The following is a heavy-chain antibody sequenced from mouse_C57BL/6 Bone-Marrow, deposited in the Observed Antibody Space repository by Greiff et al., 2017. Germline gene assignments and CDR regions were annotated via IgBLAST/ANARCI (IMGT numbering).Heavy chain of an antibody. CDR3: ARKNYYGSVGFAY. D-gene: IGHD1-1*01. Sequence: QVQLQQSGAELVKPGASVKISCKASGYAFSSYWMHWVKQRPGHGLEWIGQIYPGDGDTNYNGKFKGKATLTADKSSSTAYMQLSSLTSEDSAVYFYARKNYYGSVGFAYWGQGTLVTVSA. CDR2: IYPGDGDT. CDR1: GYAFSSYW. J-gene: IGHJ3*01. V-gene: IGHV1-80*01.